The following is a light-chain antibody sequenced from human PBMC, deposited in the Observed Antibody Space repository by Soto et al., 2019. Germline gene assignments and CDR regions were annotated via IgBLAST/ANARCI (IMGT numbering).Light chain of an antibody. Sequence: QSVLTQPPSASGTPGQRVTISCSGSSSNIGSNYVYWYHQLPGTAPILVIYRNNQRPSGVPDRISGSKSGTSASLAISGLRSEDEADYFCCSYAGSRTWVFGGGTKVTVL. CDR2: RNN. J-gene: IGLJ3*02. CDR3: CSYAGSRTWV. V-gene: IGLV1-47*01. CDR1: SSNIGSNY.